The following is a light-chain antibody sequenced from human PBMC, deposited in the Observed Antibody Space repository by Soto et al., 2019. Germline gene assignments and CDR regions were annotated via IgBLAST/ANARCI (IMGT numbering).Light chain of an antibody. CDR2: RNN. V-gene: IGLV1-47*01. CDR3: AAWDDSLSGRV. J-gene: IGLJ3*02. Sequence: QSVPTQPPSASGTPGQRVIISCSGSSSNIGSNYVYWYQQVPGTAPKLLIYRNNQRPSGVPDRFSGSKSGTSASLAISGLRSEDEADYYCAAWDDSLSGRVFGGGTKVTVL. CDR1: SSNIGSNY.